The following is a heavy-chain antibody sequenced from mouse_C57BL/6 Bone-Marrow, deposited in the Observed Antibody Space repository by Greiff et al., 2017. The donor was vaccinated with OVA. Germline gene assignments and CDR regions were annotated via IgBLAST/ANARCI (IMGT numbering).Heavy chain of an antibody. V-gene: IGHV1-64*01. Sequence: VQLQQPGAELVKPGASVKLSCKASGYTFTSYWMHWVKQRPGQGLEWIGMIHPNSGSTNYNEKFKSKATLTVDKSSSTAYMQLSSLTSEDSAVYYCARGLNYYCSSQFAYWGQGTLVTVSA. J-gene: IGHJ3*01. CDR2: IHPNSGST. CDR3: ARGLNYYCSSQFAY. CDR1: GYTFTSYW. D-gene: IGHD1-1*01.